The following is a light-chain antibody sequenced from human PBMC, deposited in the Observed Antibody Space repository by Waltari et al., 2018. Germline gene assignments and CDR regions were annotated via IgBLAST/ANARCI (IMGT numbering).Light chain of an antibody. J-gene: IGKJ1*01. V-gene: IGKV1-5*01. CDR1: QAINKW. Sequence: DTQLSQFPSTLAASVGDRVTIPCRARQAINKWLALYQQKPGKAPKVLIYDASTLQSGVPSRFSGSGSGTEFTLTIDSLQPDDFATYYCQQYNRFSPFGQGTNVEVK. CDR3: QQYNRFSP. CDR2: DAS.